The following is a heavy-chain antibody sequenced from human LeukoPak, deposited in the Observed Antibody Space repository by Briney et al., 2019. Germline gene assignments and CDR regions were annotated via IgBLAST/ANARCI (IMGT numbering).Heavy chain of an antibody. Sequence: SGGSLRLSCAASGFTFSSYAMAWVRQAPGKGLEWVSSITGSGDSTYYADSLKGRFTISRDNSKTTLYLQMHSLRDEDTAVYYCAKKTSGKKLPFDYWGQGTLVTVSS. CDR1: GFTFSSYA. J-gene: IGHJ4*02. D-gene: IGHD3-10*01. V-gene: IGHV3-23*01. CDR3: AKKTSGKKLPFDY. CDR2: ITGSGDST.